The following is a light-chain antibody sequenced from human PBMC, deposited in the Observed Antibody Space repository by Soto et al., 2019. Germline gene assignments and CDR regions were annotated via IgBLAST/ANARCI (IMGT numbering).Light chain of an antibody. V-gene: IGLV1-40*01. CDR3: QSYDSSLSGSYV. J-gene: IGLJ1*01. CDR2: NNN. Sequence: QAVVTQPPSVSGAPGQRVTISCTGSSSNIGAGYDVHWYQRLPGTAPKVLIYNNNNRPSGVPDRFSGSKSGTSASLGITGLQAEDEADYYCQSYDSSLSGSYVFGTGTKVTVL. CDR1: SSNIGAGYD.